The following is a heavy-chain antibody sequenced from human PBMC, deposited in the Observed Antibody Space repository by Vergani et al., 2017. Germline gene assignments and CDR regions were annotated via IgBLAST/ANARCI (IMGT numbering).Heavy chain of an antibody. CDR1: GFTFNHYA. CDR2: ISGSGGST. Sequence: EVQLLESGGDLVQPGGSLRLSCAASGFTFNHYAMNWVRQAPGKGLEWVSGISGSGGSTYYAGSVKGRFTIPRDSSKNTLYLQMNSLSAGDPAVYYCAKANPRNSGYDYLYYYHAMDVWGQGTTVTVSS. D-gene: IGHD5-12*01. CDR3: AKANPRNSGYDYLYYYHAMDV. J-gene: IGHJ6*02. V-gene: IGHV3-23*01.